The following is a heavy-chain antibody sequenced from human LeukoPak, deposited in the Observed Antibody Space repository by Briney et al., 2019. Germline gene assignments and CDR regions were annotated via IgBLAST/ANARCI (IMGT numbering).Heavy chain of an antibody. D-gene: IGHD6-19*01. Sequence: PSETLSLTCTVSGGSISSYYWSWIRQPPGKGLEWIGYIYYSGSTNYNPSLKSRVTISVDTSKNQFSLKLSSVTAADTAVYYCAGTSSGRFDPWGQGTLVTVSS. CDR2: IYYSGST. CDR1: GGSISSYY. V-gene: IGHV4-59*08. CDR3: AGTSSGRFDP. J-gene: IGHJ5*02.